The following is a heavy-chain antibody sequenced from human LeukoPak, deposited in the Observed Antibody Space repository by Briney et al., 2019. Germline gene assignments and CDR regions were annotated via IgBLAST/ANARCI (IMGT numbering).Heavy chain of an antibody. CDR1: GFSFSSYG. J-gene: IGHJ3*02. D-gene: IGHD1-26*01. Sequence: PGGSLRLSCAASGFSFSSYGMSWVRQAPGKGLEWVSGISDSGDSTYYADSVKGRFTISRDNSKNTLYLQMNSLRAEDTAVYYCARGGSYLSAFDIWGQGTMVTVSS. V-gene: IGHV3-23*01. CDR2: ISDSGDST. CDR3: ARGGSYLSAFDI.